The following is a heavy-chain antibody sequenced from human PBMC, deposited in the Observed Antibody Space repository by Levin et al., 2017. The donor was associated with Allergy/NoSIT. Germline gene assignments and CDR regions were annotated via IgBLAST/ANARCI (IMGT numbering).Heavy chain of an antibody. CDR1: GGSISTNNW. CDR2: IYHTGST. Sequence: SETLSLTCVVSGGSISTNNWWSWVRQAPGKGLEWIGEIYHTGSTNYNPSLKSRVIMSVDTSENQFSLNLRSVTAADTALYYGAREKGAGTYKGFDYWGQGALVTVSS. J-gene: IGHJ4*02. V-gene: IGHV4-4*02. CDR3: AREKGAGTYKGFDY. D-gene: IGHD1-26*01.